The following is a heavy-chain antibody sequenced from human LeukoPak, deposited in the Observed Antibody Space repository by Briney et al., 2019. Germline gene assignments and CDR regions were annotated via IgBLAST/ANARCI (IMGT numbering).Heavy chain of an antibody. V-gene: IGHV3-30*18. CDR2: ISEDGSNK. J-gene: IGHJ6*02. Sequence: GGSLRLSCAPSGFTFSSYGMHWVRQAPGKGLEWVAVISEDGSNKYYADSVKGRFTISRDNSKNTLYLQMNSLRAEDTAVYYCAKDGGSGSHRELYYGMDVWGQGTTVTVSS. CDR3: AKDGGSGSHRELYYGMDV. D-gene: IGHD3-10*01. CDR1: GFTFSSYG.